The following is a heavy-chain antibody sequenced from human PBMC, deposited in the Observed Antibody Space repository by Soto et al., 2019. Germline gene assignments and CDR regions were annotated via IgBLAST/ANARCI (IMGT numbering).Heavy chain of an antibody. CDR2: ISGSGGST. D-gene: IGHD2-2*01. Sequence: EVQLLESGGGLVQPGGSLRLSCVASGHTFQNYAMTWVRQAPGKGLEWVSGISGSGGSTYYADSVRGRFTISRDDSKNTLYLQMSSLRAEDTAVYYCAKVSRGIRVGPAVQNWGQGTLVTVSS. CDR1: GHTFQNYA. J-gene: IGHJ4*02. CDR3: AKVSRGIRVGPAVQN. V-gene: IGHV3-23*01.